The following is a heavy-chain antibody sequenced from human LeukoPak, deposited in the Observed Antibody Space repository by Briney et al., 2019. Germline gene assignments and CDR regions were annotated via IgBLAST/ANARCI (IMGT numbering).Heavy chain of an antibody. V-gene: IGHV4-34*01. Sequence: SETLSLTCAVYGESFSGYYWAWIRQPPGKGLEWIGEINHTGRTNYKPSLKSRVTISVDSSKNQFSLKLSSVAAADTAVYYCAIVDYGDYSRHFDYWGQGTLVTVSS. D-gene: IGHD4-17*01. CDR3: AIVDYGDYSRHFDY. CDR2: INHTGRT. CDR1: GESFSGYY. J-gene: IGHJ4*02.